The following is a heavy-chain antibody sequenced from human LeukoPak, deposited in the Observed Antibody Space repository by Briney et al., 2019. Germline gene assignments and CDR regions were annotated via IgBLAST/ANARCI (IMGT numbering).Heavy chain of an antibody. CDR1: GYRFTSYR. Sequence: GEPLEISFQGSGYRFTSYRIGWVRTMPGKGLEWMGIIYPGDSDTRHSPYFQGQVTISADKSISTAYLQWSSLKASDTAMYYCARSRKIQYYYYMDVWGKGTTVTVSS. CDR2: IYPGDSDT. V-gene: IGHV5-51*01. J-gene: IGHJ6*03. D-gene: IGHD5-18*01. CDR3: ARSRKIQYYYYMDV.